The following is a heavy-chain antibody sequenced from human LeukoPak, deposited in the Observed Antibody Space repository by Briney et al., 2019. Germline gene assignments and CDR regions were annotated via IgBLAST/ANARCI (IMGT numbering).Heavy chain of an antibody. J-gene: IGHJ3*02. CDR2: IIPIFGTP. D-gene: IGHD6-19*01. CDR3: ARCRQWLIKDLPCDAFDI. V-gene: IGHV1-69*13. CDR1: GGTFSSYA. Sequence: ASVKVSCKASGGTFSSYAINWVRQAPGQGLEWMGGIIPIFGTPNYAQKFQDRVTITADESTSTAYMELSSLRSEDTAVYYCARCRQWLIKDLPCDAFDIWGQGTMVTVSS.